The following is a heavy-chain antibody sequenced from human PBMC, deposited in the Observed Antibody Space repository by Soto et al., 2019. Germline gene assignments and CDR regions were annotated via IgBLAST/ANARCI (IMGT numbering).Heavy chain of an antibody. Sequence: EVHLVESGGGLVKPGGSLRLTCAGSGFSFSDYTMNWVRQAPGKGLEWVSSTSRGSDYIFYADTVKGRLTISRDNARNSLYLQMSSLRAEDTAVYYCAKDSGCVNNACAYDPWGQGTLVSVSS. J-gene: IGHJ5*02. D-gene: IGHD1-20*01. CDR2: TSRGSDYI. V-gene: IGHV3-21*01. CDR1: GFSFSDYT. CDR3: AKDSGCVNNACAYDP.